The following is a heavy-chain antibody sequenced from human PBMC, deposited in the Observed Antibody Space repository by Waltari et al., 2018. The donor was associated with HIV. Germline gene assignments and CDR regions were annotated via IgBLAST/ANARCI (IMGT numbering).Heavy chain of an antibody. Sequence: VQLRLLGAGRLTPSETQSLTCAVYGGSVSGNFWAWVRQAAHKGLEWVGYKVRNGETNYNPDFKTRVTISLDMHKNKFPLILTSGTAADTALYCCGGGLASRPSFSGFDSWGQGTLVTVSS. CDR2: KVRNGET. V-gene: IGHV4-34*01. CDR1: GGSVSGNF. D-gene: IGHD6-6*01. J-gene: IGHJ4*02. CDR3: GGGLASRPSFSGFDS.